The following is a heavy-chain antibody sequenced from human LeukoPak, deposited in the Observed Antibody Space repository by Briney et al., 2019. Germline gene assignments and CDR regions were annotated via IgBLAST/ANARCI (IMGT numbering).Heavy chain of an antibody. D-gene: IGHD4-23*01. CDR1: GGSINSGDYY. V-gene: IGHV4-30-4*08. Sequence: KASQTLSLTCSVSGGSINSGDYYWSWIRQPPGKGLEWIGYIYYSGSTYYNPSLKSRVTISVDTSKNQFSLKLSSVTAADTAVYYCAREVRYYYYMDVWGKGTTVTVSS. CDR2: IYYSGST. J-gene: IGHJ6*03. CDR3: AREVRYYYYMDV.